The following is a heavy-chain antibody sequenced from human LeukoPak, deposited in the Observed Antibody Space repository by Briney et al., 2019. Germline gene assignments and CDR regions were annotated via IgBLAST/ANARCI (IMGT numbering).Heavy chain of an antibody. D-gene: IGHD2-2*01. CDR1: GGTFSSYA. CDR2: IIPIFGTA. Sequence: GASVKVSCKASGGTFSSYAISWVRQAPGQGLEWMGGIIPIFGTANYAQKFQGRVTITVDESTSTAYMELSSLRSEDTAVYYCASLGGYCSSTSCYADYWGQGTLVTVSS. CDR3: ASLGGYCSSTSCYADY. V-gene: IGHV1-69*13. J-gene: IGHJ4*02.